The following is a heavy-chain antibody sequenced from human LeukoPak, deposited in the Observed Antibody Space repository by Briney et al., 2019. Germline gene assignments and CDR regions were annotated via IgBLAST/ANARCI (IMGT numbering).Heavy chain of an antibody. J-gene: IGHJ4*02. CDR2: IYYSGST. V-gene: IGHV4-39*07. Sequence: SETLSLTCTVSGGSISSSSYYWGWIRQPPGKGLEWIGSIYYSGSTYYNRSLKSRVTISVDTSKNQFSLKLSSVTAADTAVYYCARGLKSGSCNFDYWGQGTLVTVSS. D-gene: IGHD1-26*01. CDR1: GGSISSSSYY. CDR3: ARGLKSGSCNFDY.